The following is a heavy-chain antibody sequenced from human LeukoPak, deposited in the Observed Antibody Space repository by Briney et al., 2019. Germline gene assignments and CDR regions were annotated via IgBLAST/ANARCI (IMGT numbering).Heavy chain of an antibody. Sequence: SVKVSCKASGGTFSSYAISWVRQAPGQGLEWMGRIIPIFGTANYAQKFQGRVTITTDESPSPAYMELSGLRSEDTAVYYCARGGIGVPAAPRDYYYYMDVWGKGTTVTVSS. V-gene: IGHV1-69*05. D-gene: IGHD2-2*01. J-gene: IGHJ6*03. CDR1: GGTFSSYA. CDR2: IIPIFGTA. CDR3: ARGGIGVPAAPRDYYYYMDV.